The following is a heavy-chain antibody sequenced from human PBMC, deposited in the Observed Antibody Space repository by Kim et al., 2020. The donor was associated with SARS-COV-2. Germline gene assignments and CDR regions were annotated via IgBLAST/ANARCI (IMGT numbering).Heavy chain of an antibody. D-gene: IGHD3-10*01. CDR3: ARSGVRGVISN. CDR2: IYYSGST. CDR1: GGSISSSSSY. J-gene: IGHJ4*02. Sequence: SETLSLTCTVSGGSISSSSSYWGWIRQPPGKGLEWIGNIYYSGSTYYNPSLKSRVTISVDTSKNQFSLKLSSVTAADTAVYYCARSGVRGVISNWGQGTLVTVSS. V-gene: IGHV4-39*01.